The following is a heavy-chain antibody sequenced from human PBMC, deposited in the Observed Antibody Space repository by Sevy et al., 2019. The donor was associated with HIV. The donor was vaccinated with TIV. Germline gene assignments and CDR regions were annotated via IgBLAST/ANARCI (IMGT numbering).Heavy chain of an antibody. CDR3: AREGAISFIVGATTGAFDI. D-gene: IGHD1-26*01. V-gene: IGHV3-7*01. Sequence: GGSLRLSCAASRFTFSNYWMSWVRRAPGKGLEWVANIKQDGSEKYYVDSVKGRFTISRDNAKNSLYLQMNSLRAEDTAVYYCAREGAISFIVGATTGAFDIWGLRTMVTVSS. CDR1: RFTFSNYW. CDR2: IKQDGSEK. J-gene: IGHJ3*02.